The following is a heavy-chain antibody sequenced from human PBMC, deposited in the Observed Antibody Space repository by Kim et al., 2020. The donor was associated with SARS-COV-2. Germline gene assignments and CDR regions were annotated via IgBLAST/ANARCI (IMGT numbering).Heavy chain of an antibody. D-gene: IGHD3-9*01. V-gene: IGHV4-39*01. J-gene: IGHJ4*02. CDR3: ARTFYDILSGPFDY. Sequence: NPSLKSRVTISVETSKNQFSLKLRSVTAADTGIYYCARTFYDILSGPFDYWGQGTLVTVSS.